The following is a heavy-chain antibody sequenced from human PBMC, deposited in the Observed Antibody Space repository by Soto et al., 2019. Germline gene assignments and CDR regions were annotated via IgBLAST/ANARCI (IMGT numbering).Heavy chain of an antibody. CDR1: GFTFSSYS. J-gene: IGHJ4*02. D-gene: IGHD3-9*01. V-gene: IGHV3-48*01. CDR2: ISSSSSTI. Sequence: GGSLRLSCAASGFTFSSYSMSWVSQATGKGLEWVSYISSSSSTIYYADSVKGRFTISRDNAKNSLYLQMNSLRAEDTAVYYCARVLRYFDWLSTIGPFDYWGQGTLVTVSS. CDR3: ARVLRYFDWLSTIGPFDY.